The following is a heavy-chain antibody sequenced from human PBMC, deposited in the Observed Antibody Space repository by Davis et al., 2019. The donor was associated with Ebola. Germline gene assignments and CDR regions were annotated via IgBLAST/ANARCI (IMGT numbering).Heavy chain of an antibody. Sequence: PSETLSLTCAISGDSVSGTSGAWNWIRQSPSRGLEWLGRTYYNSKWYNDYAASVKSRITVNPDTSKNQFSLLLKSVTPEDTAIYYCARGWFRSGMDVWGQGTTITVSS. CDR3: ARGWFRSGMDV. CDR1: GDSVSGTSGA. CDR2: TYYNSKWYN. V-gene: IGHV6-1*01. D-gene: IGHD6-19*01. J-gene: IGHJ6*02.